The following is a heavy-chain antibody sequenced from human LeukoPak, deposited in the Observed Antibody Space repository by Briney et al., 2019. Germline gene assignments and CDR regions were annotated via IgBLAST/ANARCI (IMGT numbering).Heavy chain of an antibody. J-gene: IGHJ3*02. CDR3: ATFVVVVPAAILAFDI. D-gene: IGHD2-2*02. CDR1: GYTFTSYD. V-gene: IGHV1-8*01. Sequence: ASVKVSCKASGYTFTSYDINWVRQATGQGLEWMGWMNPNSGNTGYAQKFQGRVTMTEDTSTDTAYMELSSLRSEDTAVYYCATFVVVVPAAILAFDIWGQGTMVTVSS. CDR2: MNPNSGNT.